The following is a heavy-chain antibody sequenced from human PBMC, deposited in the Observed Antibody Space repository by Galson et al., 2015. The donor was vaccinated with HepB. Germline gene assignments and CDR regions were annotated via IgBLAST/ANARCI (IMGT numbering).Heavy chain of an antibody. D-gene: IGHD1-7*01. CDR2: IRAKANTYAT. CDR1: GFIFNDLN. Sequence: SLRLSCAASGFIFNDLNIHWVRQPSGKGLEWVGRIRAKANTYATVYAASVKGRFAISRDDSKNTAYLQLNSLKTEDTAIYYCSGQLIGTGSTDSWGQGTLVTVSS. V-gene: IGHV3-73*01. J-gene: IGHJ5*01. CDR3: SGQLIGTGSTDS.